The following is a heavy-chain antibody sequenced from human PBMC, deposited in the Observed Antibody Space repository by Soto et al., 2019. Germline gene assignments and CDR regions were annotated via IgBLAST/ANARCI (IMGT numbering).Heavy chain of an antibody. CDR1: VFTFSSYA. V-gene: IGHV3-23*01. J-gene: IGHJ6*02. CDR3: AITMIVVVITNWRSYGMEG. CDR2: ISGSGGST. Sequence: PGGSLRLSCASSVFTFSSYAMSCVRQAPGKWLEWVSAISGSGGSTYYADSVKGRFTISRDNSKNTLYLQMNSLRAEDTAVYYCAITMIVVVITNWRSYGMEGLGQGTTVTGS. D-gene: IGHD3-22*01.